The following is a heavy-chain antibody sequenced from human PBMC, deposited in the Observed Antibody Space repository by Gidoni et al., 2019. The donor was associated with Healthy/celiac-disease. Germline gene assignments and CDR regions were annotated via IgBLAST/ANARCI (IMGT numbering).Heavy chain of an antibody. CDR2: ISYDGSNK. D-gene: IGHD3-10*01. Sequence: QVQLVESGGSVVQPGRSLRLSCAASGYTYSSYAIHWVRQAPGKGLEWVAVISYDGSNKYYADSVKGRCTISRDNSKTTLYLQMNSLRAEDTAVYYCASWRYGSGSMSDYWGQGTLVTVSS. V-gene: IGHV3-30*04. J-gene: IGHJ4*02. CDR1: GYTYSSYA. CDR3: ASWRYGSGSMSDY.